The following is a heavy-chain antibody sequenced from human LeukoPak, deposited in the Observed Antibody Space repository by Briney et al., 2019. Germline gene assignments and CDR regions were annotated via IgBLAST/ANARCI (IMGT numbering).Heavy chain of an antibody. CDR3: ATLKYCSSTSCSNYYMDV. CDR1: GGSISTNNW. V-gene: IGHV4-4*02. D-gene: IGHD2-2*01. Sequence: PSETLSLTCAVSGGSISTNNWWTWVRQPPGKGLEWIGEIHHSGSTDYNPSLKSRVTISPDKSKNQFSLTLTSVTAADTAVYYCATLKYCSSTSCSNYYMDVWGKGTTVTVSS. J-gene: IGHJ6*03. CDR2: IHHSGST.